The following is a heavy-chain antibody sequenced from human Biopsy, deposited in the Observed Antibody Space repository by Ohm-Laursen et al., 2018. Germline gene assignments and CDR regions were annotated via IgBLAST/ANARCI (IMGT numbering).Heavy chain of an antibody. CDR2: LDVAEYNI. D-gene: IGHD3-16*01. J-gene: IGHJ4*01. V-gene: IGHV3-23*01. CDR3: VRTWGGYDFDS. Sequence: SLRLSCAASGFTFSSYAMTWFRQAPGKGLEWISRLDVAEYNIYYADSVRGRFTASRDNSKGMVYLQVDSLRVDDTAVYYCVRTWGGYDFDSWGQGTLVTVSS. CDR1: GFTFSSYA.